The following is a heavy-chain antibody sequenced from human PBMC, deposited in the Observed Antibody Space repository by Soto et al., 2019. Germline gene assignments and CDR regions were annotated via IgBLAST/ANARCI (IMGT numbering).Heavy chain of an antibody. Sequence: SETLSLTCTVSCDSLSRADYCWSWIRQAPGKGLEWIGYICYSGSTYHNPSLKSRTSMSVDTSKKQFSLTLTSVTAADTAVYYCAREESGLFDYWGQGRLVTVPQ. CDR2: ICYSGST. CDR3: AREESGLFDY. V-gene: IGHV4-30-4*08. CDR1: CDSLSRADYC. J-gene: IGHJ4*02. D-gene: IGHD5-12*01.